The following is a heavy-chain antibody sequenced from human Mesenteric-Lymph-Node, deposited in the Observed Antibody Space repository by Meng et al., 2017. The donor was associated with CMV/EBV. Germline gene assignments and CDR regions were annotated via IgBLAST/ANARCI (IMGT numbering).Heavy chain of an antibody. CDR2: INAGNGNP. D-gene: IGHD6-13*01. Sequence: ASGFTFPSYAMPLVRQAPGPRLAWIGWINAGNGNPKYSQKFPGRVTITRDTSASTAYMELSSLRSEDPAVYYCARDHSSSWYYYFDYWGQGTLVTVSS. J-gene: IGHJ4*02. V-gene: IGHV1-3*01. CDR3: ARDHSSSWYYYFDY. CDR1: GFTFPSYA.